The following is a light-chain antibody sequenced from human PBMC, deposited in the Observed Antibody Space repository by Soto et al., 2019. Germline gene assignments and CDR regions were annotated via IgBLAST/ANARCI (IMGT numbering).Light chain of an antibody. CDR3: QQYENRPYT. J-gene: IGKJ3*01. CDR2: DAS. CDR1: QGISRW. Sequence: DIQMTQSPSSVSASVGALVTITGRAIQGISRWLAWYQQKPEKAPKLVIYDASSLQSGVPSRFSGSGSGTDFTFTISSLQPEDNATYYCQQYENRPYTFGPGTKVDVK. V-gene: IGKV1D-16*01.